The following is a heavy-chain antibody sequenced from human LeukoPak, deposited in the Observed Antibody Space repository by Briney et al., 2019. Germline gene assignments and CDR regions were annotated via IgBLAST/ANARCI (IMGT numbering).Heavy chain of an antibody. Sequence: QPGGSLRLSCAASGFTFSSYAMSWVRQAPGKGLEWVSAISGSSGSTYYADSVKGRSTISRDSSKNTLYLQMNSLRAEDTAVYYCAKDSVYSSSWYAGDYWGQGTLVTVSS. CDR1: GFTFSSYA. J-gene: IGHJ4*02. D-gene: IGHD6-13*01. CDR3: AKDSVYSSSWYAGDY. V-gene: IGHV3-23*01. CDR2: ISGSSGST.